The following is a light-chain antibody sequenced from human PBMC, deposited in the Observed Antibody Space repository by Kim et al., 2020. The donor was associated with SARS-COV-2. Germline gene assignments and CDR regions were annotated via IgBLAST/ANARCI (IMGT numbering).Light chain of an antibody. V-gene: IGKV3-15*01. CDR1: QSISSN. J-gene: IGKJ2*01. CDR2: GAS. Sequence: SVSPGERATLSCRASQSISSNLAWYLQKPGQAPSLLVYGASTRATAIPARFSGSGSETEFTLTISSLQSEDFAVYYCQQYSYWPYTFGQGTKLEI. CDR3: QQYSYWPYT.